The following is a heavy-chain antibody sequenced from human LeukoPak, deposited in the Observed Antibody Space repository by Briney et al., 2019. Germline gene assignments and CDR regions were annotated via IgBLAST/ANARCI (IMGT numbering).Heavy chain of an antibody. D-gene: IGHD3-22*01. CDR2: IYSGGST. Sequence: PGGSLRLSCAASGFTVSSNYMSWVRQAPGKGLEWVSVIYSGGSTYYADSVKGRFTISRDNPKNTLYLQMNSLRAEDTAVYYCARDGDSSGYYYFDYWGQGTLVTVSS. J-gene: IGHJ4*02. CDR3: ARDGDSSGYYYFDY. V-gene: IGHV3-53*01. CDR1: GFTVSSNY.